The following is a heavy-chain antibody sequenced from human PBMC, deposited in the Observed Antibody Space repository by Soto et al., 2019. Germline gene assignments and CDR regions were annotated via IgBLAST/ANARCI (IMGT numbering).Heavy chain of an antibody. V-gene: IGHV3-74*01. J-gene: IGHJ4*02. D-gene: IGHD3-3*01. CDR2: INSDGSST. Sequence: GGSLRLSCAASGFTFSSYWMHWVRQAPGKGLVWVSRINSDGSSTSYADSVKGRFTISRDNAKNTLYLQMNSLRAEDTAVYYCARDGGFAYYDFWSGPPDYWGQGILVTVSS. CDR1: GFTFSSYW. CDR3: ARDGGFAYYDFWSGPPDY.